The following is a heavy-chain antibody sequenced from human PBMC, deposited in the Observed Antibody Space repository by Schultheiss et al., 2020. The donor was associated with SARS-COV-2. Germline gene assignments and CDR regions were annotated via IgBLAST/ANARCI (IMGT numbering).Heavy chain of an antibody. V-gene: IGHV4-61*01. J-gene: IGHJ6*02. CDR2: IYYSGST. Sequence: SETLSLTCTVSGGSISSSSYYWSWIRQHPGKGLEWIGYIYYSGSTNYNPSLKSRVTISVDTSKNQFSLKLSSVTAADTAVYYCARGTIYYYYYGMDVWGQGTTVTGSS. CDR3: ARGTIYYYYYGMDV. CDR1: GGSISSSSYY. D-gene: IGHD1-1*01.